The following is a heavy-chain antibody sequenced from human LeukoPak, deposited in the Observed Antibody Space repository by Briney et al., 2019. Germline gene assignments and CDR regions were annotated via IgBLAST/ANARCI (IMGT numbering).Heavy chain of an antibody. CDR1: GFTFDDYG. D-gene: IGHD3-22*01. CDR2: INWNGGST. V-gene: IGHV3-20*04. Sequence: RTGGSLRLSCAASGFTFDDYGMSWVRQAPRKGLEWVSGINWNGGSTGYADSVKGRFTISRDNAKNSLYLQMNSLRAEDTALYYCARIKQLHYYDSSGYYDYWGQGTLVTVSS. CDR3: ARIKQLHYYDSSGYYDY. J-gene: IGHJ4*02.